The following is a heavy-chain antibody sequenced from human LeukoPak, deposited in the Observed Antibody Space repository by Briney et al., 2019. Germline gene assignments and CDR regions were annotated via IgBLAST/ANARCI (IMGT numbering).Heavy chain of an antibody. J-gene: IGHJ4*02. V-gene: IGHV3-9*01. Sequence: SLRLSCAASGFTFDDYAMHWVRQAPGKGLEWVSGISWNSGSIAYADSVKGRFTISRDNAKNSLYLQMNSLRAEDTALYYCAKGILYDILTGPFDYWGQGTLVTVSS. CDR1: GFTFDDYA. CDR3: AKGILYDILTGPFDY. CDR2: ISWNSGSI. D-gene: IGHD3-9*01.